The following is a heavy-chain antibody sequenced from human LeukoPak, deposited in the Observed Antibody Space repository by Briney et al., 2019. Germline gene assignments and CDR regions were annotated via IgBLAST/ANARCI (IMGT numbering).Heavy chain of an antibody. Sequence: ASVKVSCKASGYTFPTYTINWVRQAPGQGLEWMGWINTNTGNPTYAQGFAGRFVFSLDTSVSTAYLQISSLKAEDTAVYYCARANIAASWYLADYWGQGTLVTASS. D-gene: IGHD6-6*01. J-gene: IGHJ4*02. CDR2: INTNTGNP. CDR1: GYTFPTYT. CDR3: ARANIAASWYLADY. V-gene: IGHV7-4-1*02.